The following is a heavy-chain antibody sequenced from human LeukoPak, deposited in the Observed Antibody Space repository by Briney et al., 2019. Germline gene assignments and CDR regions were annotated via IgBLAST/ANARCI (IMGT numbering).Heavy chain of an antibody. CDR3: AKEAVPAALDLYYFDY. CDR1: GFTFDDYT. D-gene: IGHD2-2*01. CDR2: ISWDGGST. J-gene: IGHJ4*02. Sequence: GGSLRLSCAASGFTFDDYTMHWVRQAPGKGLEWVSLISWDGGSTYYADSVKGRFTISRDNSKNSLYLQMNSLRTEDTALYYCAKEAVPAALDLYYFDYWGQGTLVTFSS. V-gene: IGHV3-43*01.